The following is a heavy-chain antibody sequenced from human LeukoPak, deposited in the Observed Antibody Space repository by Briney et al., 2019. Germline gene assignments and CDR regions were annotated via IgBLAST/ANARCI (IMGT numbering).Heavy chain of an antibody. CDR1: GGSISSYY. V-gene: IGHV4-59*01. J-gene: IGHJ4*02. Sequence: PSETLSLTCTVSGGSISSYYWSWIRQPPGKGLEWIGYIYYSGSTNYNPSLKSRVTILIDTSKNQFSLKLSSVTAADTAVYYCARDIDSSSSWYYWGQGTLVTVSS. D-gene: IGHD6-6*01. CDR2: IYYSGST. CDR3: ARDIDSSSSWYY.